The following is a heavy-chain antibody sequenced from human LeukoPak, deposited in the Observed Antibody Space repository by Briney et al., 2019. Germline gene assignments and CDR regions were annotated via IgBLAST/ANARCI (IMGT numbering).Heavy chain of an antibody. CDR3: AGYYASGVSAYDYFGMDV. CDR1: GFSISSGYY. Sequence: SETLSLTCAVSGFSISSGYYWGWIRPPPGKGREGIGIMAHNRGTYYNSSLKSRVTISMDTSKNQFSLRLSSVTAAHTAVYYCAGYYASGVSAYDYFGMDVWGKGTTVTVSS. CDR2: MAHNRGT. V-gene: IGHV4-38-2*01. D-gene: IGHD3-10*01. J-gene: IGHJ6*04.